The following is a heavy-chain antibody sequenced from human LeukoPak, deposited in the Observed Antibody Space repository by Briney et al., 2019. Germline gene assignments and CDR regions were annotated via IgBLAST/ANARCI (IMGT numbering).Heavy chain of an antibody. V-gene: IGHV4-30-4*08. CDR2: IFYSGST. CDR3: ARDYSNYAGIDY. CDR1: GGSISSGNYY. D-gene: IGHD4-11*01. J-gene: IGHJ4*02. Sequence: SETLSLTCTVSGGSISSGNYYWSWIRQPPGKGLEWIGYIFYSGSTYYNPSLESRVTISVDASKNQFSLKLSSVTAADTAVYYCARDYSNYAGIDYWGQGTLVTVSS.